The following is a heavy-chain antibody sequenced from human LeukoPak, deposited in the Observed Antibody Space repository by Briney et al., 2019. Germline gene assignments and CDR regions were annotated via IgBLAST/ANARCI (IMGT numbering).Heavy chain of an antibody. CDR1: GFTFSSYS. J-gene: IGHJ6*02. CDR3: AKDHGDIWEDGMDV. Sequence: GGSLRLSCAASGFTFSSYSMNWVRQAPGKGLEWVSAISGSDGSTYYADSVKGRFTISRDNSKNTLYLQMNSLRAEDTAVYYCAKDHGDIWEDGMDVWGQGTTVTVSS. D-gene: IGHD3-9*01. V-gene: IGHV3-23*01. CDR2: ISGSDGST.